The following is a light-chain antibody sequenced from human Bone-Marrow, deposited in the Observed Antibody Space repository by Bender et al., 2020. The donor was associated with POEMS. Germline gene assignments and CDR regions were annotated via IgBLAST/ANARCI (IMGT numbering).Light chain of an antibody. CDR1: SSDIGGYNY. CDR3: QSYDTSLSAVV. V-gene: IGLV2-8*01. CDR2: EVS. Sequence: QSALTQPPSASGSPGQSVTISCTGTSSDIGGYNYVSWYQQHPGKAPKLMIFEVSKRPSGISDRFSGSKSGNTASLTISGLQAEDEADYYCQSYDTSLSAVVFGGGTKLTVL. J-gene: IGLJ3*02.